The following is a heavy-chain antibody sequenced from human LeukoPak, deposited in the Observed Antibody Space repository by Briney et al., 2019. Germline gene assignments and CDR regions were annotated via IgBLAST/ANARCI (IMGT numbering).Heavy chain of an antibody. D-gene: IGHD6-19*01. CDR1: GFTYTSYA. CDR3: AKDSPGAVAGFDY. CDR2: ISSSGGNT. V-gene: IGHV3-23*01. J-gene: IGHJ4*02. Sequence: GGSLRLSCAASGFTYTSYAMSWVRQAPGKGLEWISAISSSGGNTYYADSVKGRFTISRDNSKNTLYLQMNNLRAEDTAVYYCAKDSPGAVAGFDYWGQGTLVTVSS.